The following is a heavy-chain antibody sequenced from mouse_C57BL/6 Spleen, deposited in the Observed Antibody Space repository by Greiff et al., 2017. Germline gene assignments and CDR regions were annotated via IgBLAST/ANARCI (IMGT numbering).Heavy chain of an antibody. CDR1: GYTFTSYN. CDR3: VYDFDY. D-gene: IGHD1-1*01. Sequence: QVQLQQSGAELVRPGASVKMSCKASGYTFTSYNMHLVKQTPRQGLEWIGAIYPGNGDTSYNQKFKGKATLTVDKSSSTAYMQLSSLTSEDSAVYFCVYDFDYWGQGTTLTVSS. J-gene: IGHJ2*01. CDR2: IYPGNGDT. V-gene: IGHV1-12*01.